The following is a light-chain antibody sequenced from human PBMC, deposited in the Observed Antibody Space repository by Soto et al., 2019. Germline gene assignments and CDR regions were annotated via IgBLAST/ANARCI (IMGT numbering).Light chain of an antibody. CDR2: EVS. Sequence: QAVVTQPASVSGSPGQSITISCTGTSSDVGSYNLVSWYQQHPGKAPKLMIYEVSKRPSGVSNRFSGSKSGNTASLTISGLQAEDEADYYCCSYAASSTLVFGGGTKLTVL. CDR1: SSDVGSYNL. V-gene: IGLV2-23*02. CDR3: CSYAASSTLV. J-gene: IGLJ2*01.